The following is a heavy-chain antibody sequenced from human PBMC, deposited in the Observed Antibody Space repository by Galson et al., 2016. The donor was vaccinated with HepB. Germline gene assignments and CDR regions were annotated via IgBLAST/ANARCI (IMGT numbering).Heavy chain of an antibody. J-gene: IGHJ4*02. CDR3: ATVYCTSVSCPNVGY. V-gene: IGHV1-24*01. CDR2: FDPDDGET. D-gene: IGHD2-2*01. CDR1: GYTLAELS. Sequence: SVKVSCKVSGYTLAELSMHWVRQSPGKGLEWMGGFDPDDGETHYAQKFQGRITMTEDTSTDTAYMELRSLRSDDTAVYYCATVYCTSVSCPNVGYWGQGTLVTVSS.